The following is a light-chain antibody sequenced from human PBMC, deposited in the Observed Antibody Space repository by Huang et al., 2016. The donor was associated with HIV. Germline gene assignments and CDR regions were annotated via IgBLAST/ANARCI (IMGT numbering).Light chain of an antibody. J-gene: IGKJ2*01. CDR3: QQYNNWPYT. Sequence: DTVMTQTPATLYVSPGAMATLSCRASQRVGSKLAWFQQKPGQAPRLLIHGASTRATGIPARFSGSGSGTEFTLTISSLQSEDFAVYYCQQYNNWPYTFGQGTKLEIK. CDR2: GAS. CDR1: QRVGSK. V-gene: IGKV3-15*01.